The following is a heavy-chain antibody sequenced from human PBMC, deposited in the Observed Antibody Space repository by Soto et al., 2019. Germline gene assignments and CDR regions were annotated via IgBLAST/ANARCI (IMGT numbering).Heavy chain of an antibody. CDR1: GGTFSSYA. CDR2: IIPIFGTA. CDR3: ARDMRWAYSGSYSLWD. J-gene: IGHJ4*02. D-gene: IGHD1-26*01. V-gene: IGHV1-69*01. Sequence: QVQLVQSGAEVKKPGSSVKVSCKASGGTFSSYAISWVRQAPGQGLEWMGGIIPIFGTANYAQKFQGRVTITADEATSTAYMELSSLRSEDTAVYYCARDMRWAYSGSYSLWDWGQGTLVTVYS.